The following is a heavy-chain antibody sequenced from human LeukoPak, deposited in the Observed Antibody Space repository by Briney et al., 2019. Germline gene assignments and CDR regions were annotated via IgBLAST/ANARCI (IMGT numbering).Heavy chain of an antibody. CDR2: IYYSGST. CDR3: ARLVITIFGVVTLYNWFDP. CDR1: GFTFSDYY. V-gene: IGHV4-59*08. D-gene: IGHD3-3*01. Sequence: GSLRLSCAASGFTFSDYYMSWIRQAPGKGLEWIGYIYYSGSTNYNPSLKSRVTISVETSKNQFSLKLSSVTAADTAVYYCARLVITIFGVVTLYNWFDPWGQGTLVTVSS. J-gene: IGHJ5*02.